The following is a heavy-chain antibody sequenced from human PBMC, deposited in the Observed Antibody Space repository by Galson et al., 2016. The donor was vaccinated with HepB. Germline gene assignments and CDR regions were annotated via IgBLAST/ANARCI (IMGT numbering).Heavy chain of an antibody. CDR3: TTEFGPVAERYYFDY. J-gene: IGHJ4*02. D-gene: IGHD5-24*01. CDR1: GFAFPSAW. CDR2: IRGKTDGGTT. V-gene: IGHV3-15*01. Sequence: SLRLSCAASGFAFPSAWMSWVRQAPGKGLEWVGRIRGKTDGGTTQYAAPVQGRFTIPRDDSKDTVYLQINNLKSEDAAMYYCTTEFGPVAERYYFDYWGQGTLVTVSS.